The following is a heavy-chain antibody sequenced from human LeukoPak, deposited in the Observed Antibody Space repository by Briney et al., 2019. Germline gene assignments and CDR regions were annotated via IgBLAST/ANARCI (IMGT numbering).Heavy chain of an antibody. D-gene: IGHD3-10*01. V-gene: IGHV1-3*01. J-gene: IGHJ4*02. Sequence: ASVKVSCKASGYTFTTSAMHWVRQAPGQRLEWMGWTNAGSGDTKYSQKFQGRVTFTRDTSASTAYMALSSLRFEDTAVYFCARDQSLGSYPDYWGQGTLVTVSS. CDR3: ARDQSLGSYPDY. CDR1: GYTFTTSA. CDR2: TNAGSGDT.